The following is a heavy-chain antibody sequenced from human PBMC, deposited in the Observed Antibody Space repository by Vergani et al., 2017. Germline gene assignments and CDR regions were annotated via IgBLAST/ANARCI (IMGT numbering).Heavy chain of an antibody. Sequence: VQLVESGAEVKKPGSSVKVSCKASGGTFSSYAISWVRQAPGQGLEWMGIINPSGGSTSYAQKFQGRVTMTRDTSTSTVYMELSSLRSEDTAVYYCARDRDYSYYYYYMDVWGKGTTVTVSS. J-gene: IGHJ6*03. CDR3: ARDRDYSYYYYYMDV. V-gene: IGHV1-46*01. CDR1: GGTFSSYA. D-gene: IGHD4-17*01. CDR2: INPSGGST.